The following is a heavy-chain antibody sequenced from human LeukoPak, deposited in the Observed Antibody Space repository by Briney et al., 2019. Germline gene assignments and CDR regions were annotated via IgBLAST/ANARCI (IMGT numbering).Heavy chain of an antibody. CDR2: ISGAGGRT. D-gene: IGHD3-10*01. CDR1: GFTFSNYA. V-gene: IGHV3-23*01. Sequence: GGSLRLSCAASGFTFSNYAMTWVRQAPGKGLEWVSSISGAGGRTYYAESVKGRFNISRDNSKNTLSLQMNSLRAEDTALYYCAKDQSYYGSGRDAMDVWGQGITVTVSS. CDR3: AKDQSYYGSGRDAMDV. J-gene: IGHJ6*02.